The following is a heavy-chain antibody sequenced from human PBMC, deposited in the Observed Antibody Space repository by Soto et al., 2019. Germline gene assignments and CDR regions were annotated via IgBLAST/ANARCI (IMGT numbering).Heavy chain of an antibody. CDR3: HEGYCSTTGCRHDY. Sequence: QVQLVQSGAEVKKPGSSVKVSCKASGGTFSSYTISWVRQAPGQGLEWMGRIIPILGIANYAQKFQGRVTIPADKSTSTANMELSSLRSEETAVYSCHEGYCSTTGCRHDYWGQGTLVTVSS. V-gene: IGHV1-69*02. J-gene: IGHJ4*02. CDR2: IIPILGIA. CDR1: GGTFSSYT. D-gene: IGHD2-2*01.